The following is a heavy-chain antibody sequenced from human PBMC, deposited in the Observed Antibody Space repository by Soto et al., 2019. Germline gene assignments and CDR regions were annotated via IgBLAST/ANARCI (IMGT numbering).Heavy chain of an antibody. Sequence: PSQTLSLTCAISGDSVSSSSAAWNWIRQSPSRGLEWLGRTYYRSKWYNDYAVSVKSRITINPDTSKNQFSLQLNSVTPEDTAVYFCVRVDYDRSWSKFDYWGQGTLVTVSS. CDR3: VRVDYDRSWSKFDY. CDR1: GDSVSSSSAA. J-gene: IGHJ4*02. CDR2: TYYRSKWYN. V-gene: IGHV6-1*01. D-gene: IGHD6-13*01.